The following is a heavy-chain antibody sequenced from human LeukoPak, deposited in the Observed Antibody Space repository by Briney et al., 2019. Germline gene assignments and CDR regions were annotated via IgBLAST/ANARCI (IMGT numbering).Heavy chain of an antibody. CDR2: IWYDGSNK. CDR3: AKPSRFWSGYSYPTVDFDY. J-gene: IGHJ4*02. D-gene: IGHD3-3*01. Sequence: GGSLRLSCAASGFTFSSYGMHWVRQAPGKGLEWVAVIWYDGSNKYYADSVKGRFTISRDNSKNTLYLQMNSLRAEDTVVYYCAKPSRFWSGYSYPTVDFDYWGQGTLVTVSS. CDR1: GFTFSSYG. V-gene: IGHV3-33*06.